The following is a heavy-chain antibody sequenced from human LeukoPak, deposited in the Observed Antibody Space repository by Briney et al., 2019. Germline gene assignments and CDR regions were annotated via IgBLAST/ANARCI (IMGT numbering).Heavy chain of an antibody. V-gene: IGHV3-7*01. CDR1: GFTFSSYG. D-gene: IGHD2-15*01. Sequence: GGSLRLSCVTSGFTFSSYGMHWVRQVPGKGLEWVANIKHDGSEDYYLDSVKGRFTISRDNAKSSMWLQMNSLRDEDTAAYYCARDQTPFYWGQGSLVTVSS. J-gene: IGHJ4*02. CDR2: IKHDGSED. CDR3: ARDQTPFY.